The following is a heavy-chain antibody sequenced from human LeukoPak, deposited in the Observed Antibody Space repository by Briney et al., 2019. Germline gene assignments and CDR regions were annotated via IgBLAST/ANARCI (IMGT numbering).Heavy chain of an antibody. Sequence: GSVTVSCKASGYTFTSYGISWVRQAPGQGLEGVGWISAYNGNTNYAQKLQGRVTITTDTSTSTAYMELRSLRSDDTAVYYCAREMQWLVPMDAWGKGTTVTVSS. CDR1: GYTFTSYG. CDR2: ISAYNGNT. CDR3: AREMQWLVPMDA. V-gene: IGHV1-18*01. J-gene: IGHJ6*03. D-gene: IGHD6-19*01.